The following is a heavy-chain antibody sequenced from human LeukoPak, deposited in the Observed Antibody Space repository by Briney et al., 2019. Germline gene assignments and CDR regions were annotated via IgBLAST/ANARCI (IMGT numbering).Heavy chain of an antibody. Sequence: GGSLRLSCAASGFTFSTFAMIWVRQPPGKGLEWVSSIFPSGGEIHYADSVRGRFTISRDNSKSILSLQMNSLRAEDTAIYYCATYRQVLLPFESWGQGTLVTVSS. CDR1: GFTFSTFA. D-gene: IGHD5-18*01. J-gene: IGHJ4*02. CDR2: IFPSGGEI. V-gene: IGHV3-23*01. CDR3: ATYRQVLLPFES.